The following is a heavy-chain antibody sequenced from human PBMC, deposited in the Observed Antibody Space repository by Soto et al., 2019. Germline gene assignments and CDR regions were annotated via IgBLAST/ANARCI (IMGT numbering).Heavy chain of an antibody. D-gene: IGHD3-22*01. CDR2: IGSRTSDI. V-gene: IGHV3-21*01. CDR1: GFTLSRHT. Sequence: GGSLRLSCAASGFTLSRHTMNWVRQAPGKGLEWVSFIGSRTSDIYYADSVKGRFTISRDNAKNSLYLDLTRLRAEDTAVYFCVRDYYDTSGYPNTFDLWGQGTMVTVSS. CDR3: VRDYYDTSGYPNTFDL. J-gene: IGHJ3*01.